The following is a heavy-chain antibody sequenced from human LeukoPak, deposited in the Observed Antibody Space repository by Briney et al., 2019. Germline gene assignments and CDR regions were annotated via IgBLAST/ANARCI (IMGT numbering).Heavy chain of an antibody. CDR1: GFTFDDYA. J-gene: IGHJ4*02. CDR2: ISWNGGSI. V-gene: IGHV3-9*01. CDR3: AKTTGYSSGWYPYFDY. D-gene: IGHD6-19*01. Sequence: GGSLRLSCAASGFTFDDYAMHWVRQAPGKGLEWVSGISWNGGSIGYADSVKGRFTISRDNAKNSLYLQMNSLRAEDTALYYCAKTTGYSSGWYPYFDYWGQGTLVTVSS.